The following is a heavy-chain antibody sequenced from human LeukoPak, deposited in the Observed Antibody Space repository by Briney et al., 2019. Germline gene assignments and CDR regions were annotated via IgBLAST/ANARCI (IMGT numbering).Heavy chain of an antibody. CDR3: AKTVRPATYSFDY. Sequence: PGGSLRLSCAASGFTVSSNYMSWVRQAPGKGLEWVSVIYSGGSTFYADSVKGRFSISRDNSKNTLYLQMNSLRAEDTAVYYCAKTVRPATYSFDYWGQGTLVTVSA. J-gene: IGHJ4*02. CDR1: GFTVSSNY. CDR2: IYSGGST. D-gene: IGHD2-15*01. V-gene: IGHV3-53*01.